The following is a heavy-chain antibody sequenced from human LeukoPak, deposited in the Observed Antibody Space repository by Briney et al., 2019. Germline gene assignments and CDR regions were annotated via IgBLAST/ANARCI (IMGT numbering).Heavy chain of an antibody. CDR2: ISWNSGSI. J-gene: IGHJ4*02. Sequence: AGGSLRLSCAASRFTFDDYAMHWVRQAPGKGLEWVSGISWNSGSIGYADSVKGRFTISRDNAKNSLYLQMNSLRAEDTALYYCAKDGSHEIAVAGDYWGQGTLVTVSS. CDR3: AKDGSHEIAVAGDY. V-gene: IGHV3-9*01. D-gene: IGHD6-19*01. CDR1: RFTFDDYA.